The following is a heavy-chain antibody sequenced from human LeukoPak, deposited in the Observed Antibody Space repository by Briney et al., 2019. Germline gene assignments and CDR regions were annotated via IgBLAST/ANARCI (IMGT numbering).Heavy chain of an antibody. CDR2: ISYDGSNK. CDR3: ARARQHFEYSSSSLDY. CDR1: GFTFSSYA. V-gene: IGHV3-30*01. J-gene: IGHJ4*02. D-gene: IGHD6-6*01. Sequence: GGSLRLSCAASGFTFSSYAMHWVRQAPGKGLEWVAVISYDGSNKYYADSVKGRFTISRDNSKNTLYLQMNSLRAEDTAVYYCARARQHFEYSSSSLDYCGQGTLVTVSS.